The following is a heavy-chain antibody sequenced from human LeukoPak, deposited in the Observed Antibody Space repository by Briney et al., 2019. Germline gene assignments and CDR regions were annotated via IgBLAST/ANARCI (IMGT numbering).Heavy chain of an antibody. V-gene: IGHV3-7*03. D-gene: IGHD3-22*01. J-gene: IGHJ4*02. Sequence: GGSLRLSCAASGSTFSNYWMSWVRQAPGKGLEWVANINQAGETFYVDSVKGRFTISRDNARNSVYLQMNSLRVEDTAFYYCAKDIYDSGSKANWGQGTLVTVSS. CDR2: INQAGET. CDR3: AKDIYDSGSKAN. CDR1: GSTFSNYW.